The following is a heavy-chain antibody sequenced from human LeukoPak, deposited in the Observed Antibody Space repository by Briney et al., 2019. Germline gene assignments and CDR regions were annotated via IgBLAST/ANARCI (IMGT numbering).Heavy chain of an antibody. D-gene: IGHD6-19*01. J-gene: IGHJ4*02. V-gene: IGHV3-74*01. CDR3: AKDRLGSGWSAFDY. CDR1: GFTFSTYW. Sequence: GGSLRLSCAASGFTFSTYWMHWVRQAPGKGLVWVSHINTVGSRTDYTDSVKGRFTVSRDNAKNTLYLQMNSLRAEDTAVYYCAKDRLGSGWSAFDYWGQGTLVTVSS. CDR2: INTVGSRT.